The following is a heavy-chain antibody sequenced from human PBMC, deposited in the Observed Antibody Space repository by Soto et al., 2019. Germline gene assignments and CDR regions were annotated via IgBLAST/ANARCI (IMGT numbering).Heavy chain of an antibody. CDR1: GGTFSSYA. CDR2: IIPIFGTA. D-gene: IGHD2-2*01. J-gene: IGHJ4*02. CDR3: ARVLVVYGFDY. Sequence: QVQLVQSGAEVKKPGSSVKVSCKASGGTFSSYAISWVRQAPGQGLEWMGGIIPIFGTANYAQKFQGRVTITADKNPNTGYKEVSSLRSEDTAVYYCARVLVVYGFDYWGQGTLVTVSS. V-gene: IGHV1-69*06.